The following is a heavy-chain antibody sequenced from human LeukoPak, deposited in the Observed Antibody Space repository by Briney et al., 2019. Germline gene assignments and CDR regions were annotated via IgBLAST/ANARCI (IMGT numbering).Heavy chain of an antibody. Sequence: GGSLRLSCTASGFTFRSYAMTWVRQAPGKGLDCVSVIRVSGSTTYLADSVTGRFSISRANSKNTMYLKMDRLRAEATAVYYCAKAGRYGSTISADNWGQGTLVTVSS. CDR3: AKAGRYGSTISADN. CDR2: IRVSGSTT. D-gene: IGHD4-17*01. J-gene: IGHJ4*02. CDR1: GFTFRSYA. V-gene: IGHV3-23*01.